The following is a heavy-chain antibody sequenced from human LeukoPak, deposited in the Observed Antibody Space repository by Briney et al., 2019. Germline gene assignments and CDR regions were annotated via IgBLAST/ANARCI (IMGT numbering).Heavy chain of an antibody. CDR2: VYYNGSA. CDR3: ARKGGHFDY. J-gene: IGHJ4*02. Sequence: SETLSLTCTVSGDSINYYYWSWVRQSPGKGLEWIGYVYYNGSAKYNPSLKSRVTIAVDMSKNQFSLKVSSVTAADTAIYYCARKGGHFDYWGQGTLVTVSS. V-gene: IGHV4-59*01. D-gene: IGHD2-15*01. CDR1: GDSINYYY.